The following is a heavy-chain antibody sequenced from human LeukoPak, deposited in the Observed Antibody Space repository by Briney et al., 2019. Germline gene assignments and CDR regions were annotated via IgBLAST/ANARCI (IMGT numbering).Heavy chain of an antibody. V-gene: IGHV4-59*08. Sequence: SETLSLTCTVSGGSISTFYWSWIRQPPGKGLEWIGYIYYTGSTNYNSSLTSRLTLSVDTSNNQFSLSLNSVTAADTAIYYCARDLLRGESGSWFEAFDIWGQGTMVTVSS. J-gene: IGHJ3*02. D-gene: IGHD6-13*01. CDR3: ARDLLRGESGSWFEAFDI. CDR2: IYYTGST. CDR1: GGSISTFY.